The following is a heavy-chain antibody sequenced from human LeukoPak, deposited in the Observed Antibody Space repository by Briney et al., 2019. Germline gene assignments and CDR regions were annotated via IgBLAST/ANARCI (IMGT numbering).Heavy chain of an antibody. V-gene: IGHV1-3*01. CDR3: ARVLSSDSSSWYYFDY. D-gene: IGHD6-13*01. J-gene: IGHJ4*02. Sequence: KFQGRVTITRDTSASTAHMELSSLRSEDTAVYYCARVLSSDSSSWYYFDYWGQGTLVTVSS.